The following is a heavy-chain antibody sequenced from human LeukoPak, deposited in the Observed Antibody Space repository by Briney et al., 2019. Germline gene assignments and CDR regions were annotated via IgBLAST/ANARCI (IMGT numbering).Heavy chain of an antibody. Sequence: GESLKTSCKGSGYSFTSYWIGWVRHMPGEGLEWMGIIYPGDSDTRYSPSFEGQVTISADRSISTAYLQWSSLKASDTAMYYCARHPIAVAPSDYWGQGTLVTVSS. CDR3: ARHPIAVAPSDY. CDR1: GYSFTSYW. J-gene: IGHJ4*02. CDR2: IYPGDSDT. V-gene: IGHV5-51*01. D-gene: IGHD6-19*01.